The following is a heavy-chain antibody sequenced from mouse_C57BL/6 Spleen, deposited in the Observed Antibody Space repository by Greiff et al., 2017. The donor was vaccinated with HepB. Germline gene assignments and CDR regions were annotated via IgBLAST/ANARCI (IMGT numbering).Heavy chain of an antibody. CDR2: ISYDGSN. D-gene: IGHD1-2*01. CDR1: GYSFTSGHF. V-gene: IGHV3-6*01. CDR3: TAADDSYNRYLDD. Sequence: VQLKESGPGLVNPSQSLTLTCPATGYSFTSGHFWYLLRQFPRNKLEWMGYISYDGSNNYNPSLKNRISITRDTSKNQFFLKLNSVTTEDTATYNGTAADDSYNRYLDDWGTGTTLTVSS. J-gene: IGHJ1*03.